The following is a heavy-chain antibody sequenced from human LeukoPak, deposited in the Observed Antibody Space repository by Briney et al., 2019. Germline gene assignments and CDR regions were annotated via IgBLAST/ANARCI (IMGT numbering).Heavy chain of an antibody. CDR3: ARGLPSYGDYVDYYFYMDV. J-gene: IGHJ6*03. D-gene: IGHD4-17*01. V-gene: IGHV4-4*07. Sequence: PSETLPLTCTVSGDSISGFYWSWIRQPAGKGLQWIGRISTSGSTNYNPSLKSRVTMSVDRSTNEFSLTVRSVTAADTALYYCARGLPSYGDYVDYYFYMDVWGKGTTVTVSS. CDR1: GDSISGFY. CDR2: ISTSGST.